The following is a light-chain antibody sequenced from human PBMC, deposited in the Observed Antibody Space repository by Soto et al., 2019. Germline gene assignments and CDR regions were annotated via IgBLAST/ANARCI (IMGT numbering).Light chain of an antibody. CDR2: FGS. CDR1: QSLLHSNGYNS. J-gene: IGKJ3*01. V-gene: IGKV2-28*01. CDR3: MQSIRSPSA. Sequence: DIVMTQSPLSLPVTPGEPASISCRSSQSLLHSNGYNSLDWYLQKPGQSPKLLIYFGSNRASGVPDRFSGSGSGTDFTLKISSVEAEDFAVYYCMQSIRSPSAFGPGTKVDIK.